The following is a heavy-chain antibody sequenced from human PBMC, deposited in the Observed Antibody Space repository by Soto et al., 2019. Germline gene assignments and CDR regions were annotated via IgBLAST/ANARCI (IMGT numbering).Heavy chain of an antibody. Sequence: EVQLVESGGGLVKPGGSPRLSCAASGFTFSSYSMNWVRQAPGKGLEWVSSISSSSSYIYYADSVKGRFTISRDNAKNSLYLQMNSLRAEDTAVYYCARDPRGYCSGGSCYAPYYMDVWGKGTTVTVSS. J-gene: IGHJ6*03. CDR1: GFTFSSYS. CDR3: ARDPRGYCSGGSCYAPYYMDV. V-gene: IGHV3-21*01. D-gene: IGHD2-15*01. CDR2: ISSSSSYI.